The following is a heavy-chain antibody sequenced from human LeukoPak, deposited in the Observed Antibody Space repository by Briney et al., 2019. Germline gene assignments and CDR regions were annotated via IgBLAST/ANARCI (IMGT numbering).Heavy chain of an antibody. J-gene: IGHJ6*03. Sequence: GGSLRLSCADSGFTFDDYGMSWVGHVPGRGVEWVSGITWNGDTTDYADSVKRLFTISRDNARNSLYLQMNSLRAEDTATYYCARAGEGRRHVYYYQLDVWGKGSTVTVSS. D-gene: IGHD4-17*01. V-gene: IGHV3-20*04. CDR3: ARAGEGRRHVYYYQLDV. CDR2: ITWNGDTT. CDR1: GFTFDDYG.